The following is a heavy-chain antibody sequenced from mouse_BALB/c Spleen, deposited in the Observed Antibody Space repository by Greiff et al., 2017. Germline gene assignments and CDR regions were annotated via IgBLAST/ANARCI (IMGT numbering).Heavy chain of an antibody. CDR1: GFTFSSYT. Sequence: EVMLVESGGGLVKPGGSLKLSCAASGFTFSSYTMSWVRQTPEKRLEWVATISSGGSYTYYQDSVKGRFTISRDNAKNTLYLQMSSLKSEDTAMYYGTRDDSYGSSHWYFDVWGAGTTVTVSS. CDR3: TRDDSYGSSHWYFDV. V-gene: IGHV5-6-4*01. D-gene: IGHD1-1*01. CDR2: ISSGGSYT. J-gene: IGHJ1*01.